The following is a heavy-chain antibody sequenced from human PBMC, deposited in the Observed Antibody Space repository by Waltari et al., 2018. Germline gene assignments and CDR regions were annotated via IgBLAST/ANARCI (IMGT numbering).Heavy chain of an antibody. V-gene: IGHV4-38-2*01. CDR3: ARLTAAAYYFAY. CDR1: GYSISSGYY. D-gene: IGHD6-13*01. CDR2: IYHSGST. J-gene: IGHJ4*02. Sequence: QVQLQESGSGLVKPSETLSLTCGVSGYSISSGYYWGWARQPRGMGRGGSGSIYHSGSTYYNPSLKSRVNISVDTSKNQFSLKLSSVTAADTAVYYCARLTAAAYYFAYWGQGTLVTVSS.